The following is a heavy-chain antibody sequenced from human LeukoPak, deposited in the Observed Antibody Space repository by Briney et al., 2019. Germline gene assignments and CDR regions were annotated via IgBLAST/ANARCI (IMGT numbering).Heavy chain of an antibody. V-gene: IGHV3-7*01. D-gene: IGHD4-17*01. Sequence: GGSLRLSCAASGFTFSSYWMSWVRQAPGKGLEWVANIKRDGSEKYYVDSVKGRFTISRDNAKNSLYLQMNSLRAEDTAVYYCARDWDYGDFGTNGYYFDYWGQGTLVTVSS. J-gene: IGHJ4*02. CDR3: ARDWDYGDFGTNGYYFDY. CDR1: GFTFSSYW. CDR2: IKRDGSEK.